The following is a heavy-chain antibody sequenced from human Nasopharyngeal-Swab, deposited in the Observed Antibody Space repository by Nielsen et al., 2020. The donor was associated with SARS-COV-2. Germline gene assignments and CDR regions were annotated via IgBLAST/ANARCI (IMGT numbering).Heavy chain of an antibody. CDR2: MNPNSGNT. D-gene: IGHD2-15*01. CDR1: GYTFTSYD. Sequence: ASVKVSCKASGYTFTSYDINWVQQAIGQGLEWMGWMNPNSGNTGYAQKFQGRVTMTRNTSISTAYMELSSLRSEDTAVYYCARGGGAMVVVVAAPDYWGQGTLVTVSS. V-gene: IGHV1-8*01. CDR3: ARGGGAMVVVVAAPDY. J-gene: IGHJ4*02.